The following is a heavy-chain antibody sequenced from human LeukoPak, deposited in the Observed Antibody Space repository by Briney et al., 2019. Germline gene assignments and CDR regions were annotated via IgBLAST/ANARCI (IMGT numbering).Heavy chain of an antibody. CDR2: IYTSGST. J-gene: IGHJ6*02. Sequence: SETLSLTCTVSGGSISSYYWSWIRQPAGKGLEWIGRIYTSGSTNYNPSLKSRVTMSVDTSKNQFSLKLSSVTAADTAVYYCARELWFGDYYYGMDVWGQGTTVTVSS. D-gene: IGHD3-10*01. CDR3: ARELWFGDYYYGMDV. CDR1: GGSISSYY. V-gene: IGHV4-4*07.